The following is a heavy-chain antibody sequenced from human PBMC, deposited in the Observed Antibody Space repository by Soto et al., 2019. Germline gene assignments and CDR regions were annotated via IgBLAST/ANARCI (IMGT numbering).Heavy chain of an antibody. V-gene: IGHV3-23*01. J-gene: IGHJ4*02. D-gene: IGHD2-2*01. Sequence: GGSLRLSCAASGFTLSSNYMSWVRQPPGKGLEWVSAINAGGRSAFYADSVKGRFIISRDNSKNTLFLQINSLRVEDTAVYYCAKDRDCSSAACYQADWGQGTLVTVSS. CDR2: INAGGRSA. CDR1: GFTLSSNY. CDR3: AKDRDCSSAACYQAD.